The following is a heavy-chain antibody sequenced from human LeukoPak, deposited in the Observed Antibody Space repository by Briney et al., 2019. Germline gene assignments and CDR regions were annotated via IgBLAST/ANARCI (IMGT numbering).Heavy chain of an antibody. CDR3: VDSVIPYYFDY. D-gene: IGHD3-22*01. J-gene: IGHJ4*02. Sequence: PSETLSLTCTVSGYSISSGYYWGWIRQPPGKGLEWIGSIYHSGSTYYNPSLKSRVTISVDTSKNQFSLKLSSVTAADTAVYYCVDSVIPYYFDYWGQGTLVTVSS. V-gene: IGHV4-38-2*02. CDR2: IYHSGST. CDR1: GYSISSGYY.